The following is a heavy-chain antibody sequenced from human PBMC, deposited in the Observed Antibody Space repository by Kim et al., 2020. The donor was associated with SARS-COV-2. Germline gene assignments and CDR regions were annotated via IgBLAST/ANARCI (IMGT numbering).Heavy chain of an antibody. J-gene: IGHJ4*02. CDR3: ARDRDYGDYPYDY. V-gene: IGHV1-18*01. D-gene: IGHD4-17*01. Sequence: ARKLQGRVTMTTDTSTSTAYMGLRSLGSDDTAVYYCARDRDYGDYPYDYWGQGTLVTVSS.